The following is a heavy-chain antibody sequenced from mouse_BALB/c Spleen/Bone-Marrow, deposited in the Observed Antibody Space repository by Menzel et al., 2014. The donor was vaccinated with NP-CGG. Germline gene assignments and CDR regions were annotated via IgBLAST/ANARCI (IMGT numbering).Heavy chain of an antibody. CDR2: IDTSDSYT. Sequence: QVQLQQSRTELVMPGASVKMSCKASGYAFTDRWIHWVKQRPGQGLEWIGAIDTSDSYTNYNQKFKGEATLTVDESSSTAYIHLSSLTSEDSAVYYCARGGDDFSLDYWGQRTSVTVSS. CDR3: ARGGDDFSLDY. V-gene: IGHV1-69*01. CDR1: GYAFTDRW. J-gene: IGHJ4*01. D-gene: IGHD2-4*01.